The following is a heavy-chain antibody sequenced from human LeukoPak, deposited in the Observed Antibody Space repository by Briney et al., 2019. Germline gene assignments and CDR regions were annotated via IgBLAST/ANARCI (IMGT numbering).Heavy chain of an antibody. J-gene: IGHJ4*02. D-gene: IGHD3-10*01. CDR1: GYTLIELS. CDR3: ATVPRYYFGSGSCYRPSFNS. CDR2: FDPEDDET. Sequence: ASVKVSCKVSGYTLIELSMHWVRQAPGKGLEWMGGFDPEDDETIYAQKFQGRVTMTEDTSTDTAYMELSSLRSEDTAVYYCATVPRYYFGSGSCYRPSFNSWGQGTLVTVSS. V-gene: IGHV1-24*01.